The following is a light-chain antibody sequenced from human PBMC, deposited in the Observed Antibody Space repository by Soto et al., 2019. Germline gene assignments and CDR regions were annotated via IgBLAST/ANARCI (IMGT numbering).Light chain of an antibody. CDR1: QSITTW. Sequence: DLQMTQSPSTVSSYLGDSVTITCRASQSITTWLAWYQQRPWKAPKLLIYDVSSLQSGVPSRFSGSGSGTEFTPTISSLQPDDFATYYCQHYKMYSPWTFGQGTKVDIK. V-gene: IGKV1-5*01. CDR3: QHYKMYSPWT. J-gene: IGKJ1*01. CDR2: DVS.